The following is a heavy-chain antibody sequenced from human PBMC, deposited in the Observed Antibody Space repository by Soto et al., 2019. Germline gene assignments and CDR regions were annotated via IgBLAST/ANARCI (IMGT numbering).Heavy chain of an antibody. CDR1: GFTFSNAW. D-gene: IGHD3-22*01. V-gene: IGHV3-15*01. Sequence: SLRLSCAASGFTFSNAWMSWVRQAPGKGLEWVGRIKSKTDGGTTDYAAPVKGRFTISRDDSKNTLYLQMNSLKTEDTAVYYCEREHGPYYDTHFDYGGQGTLVT. CDR3: EREHGPYYDTHFDY. CDR2: IKSKTDGGTT. J-gene: IGHJ4*02.